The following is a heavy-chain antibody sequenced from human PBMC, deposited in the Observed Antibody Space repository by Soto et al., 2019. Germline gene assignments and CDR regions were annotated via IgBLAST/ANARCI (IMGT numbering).Heavy chain of an antibody. CDR2: INTNGVNT. CDR3: ARGRVEDSSGWATYFDS. V-gene: IGHV3-64*01. Sequence: VQLVESGGGLVQPGGSLRLSCAASGFTFSGYSMFWVRQAPGKGLEYVSAINTNGVNTFYAKSVKGRFTISRDNSKNTMYLQMGSLRAEDMAVYYCARGRVEDSSGWATYFDSWGQGTLVTVSS. CDR1: GFTFSGYS. J-gene: IGHJ4*02. D-gene: IGHD6-19*01.